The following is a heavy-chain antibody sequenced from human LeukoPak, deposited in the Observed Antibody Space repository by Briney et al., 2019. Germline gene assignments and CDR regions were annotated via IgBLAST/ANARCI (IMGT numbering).Heavy chain of an antibody. CDR3: ARSQNYYGSGDY. Sequence: SETLSLTCTVSGGSLSSSSYYWGWIRQPPGKGLEWIGYIYYSGSTNYTPSLKSRITISVDTSRNHFSVKLSSVTAADTAVYYCARSQNYYGSGDYWSQGTLVTVSS. D-gene: IGHD3-10*01. CDR1: GGSLSSSSYY. V-gene: IGHV4-61*03. CDR2: IYYSGST. J-gene: IGHJ4*02.